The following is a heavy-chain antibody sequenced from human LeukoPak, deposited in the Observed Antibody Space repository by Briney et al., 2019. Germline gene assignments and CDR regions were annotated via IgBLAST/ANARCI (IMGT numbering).Heavy chain of an antibody. CDR1: GFTFSSYA. Sequence: GGSLRLSCAASGFTFSSYAMSWVRQAPGKGLEWVSVLYSGGSTYYADSVKGRFHIPRKNSKNTLYPQMNSLKAGATAGKLFSRDHIVVVPAAGNWGRGTLVSVSS. J-gene: IGHJ4*02. CDR3: SRDHIVVVPAAGN. V-gene: IGHV3-66*01. CDR2: LYSGGST. D-gene: IGHD2-2*01.